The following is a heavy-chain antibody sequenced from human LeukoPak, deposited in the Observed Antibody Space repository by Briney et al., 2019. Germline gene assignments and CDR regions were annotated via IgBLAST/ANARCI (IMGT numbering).Heavy chain of an antibody. CDR1: GGSISNNNYY. CDR3: ARGGYYDSSGYHPLGY. V-gene: IGHV4-39*07. Sequence: PSETLSLTCTVSGGSISNNNYYWGWIRQPPGKGLEYIGSVYYSGSTYYNPSLNSRVTISVDTSKNQFSLKLSSVTAADTAVYYCARGGYYDSSGYHPLGYWGQGTLVTVSS. CDR2: VYYSGST. J-gene: IGHJ4*02. D-gene: IGHD3-22*01.